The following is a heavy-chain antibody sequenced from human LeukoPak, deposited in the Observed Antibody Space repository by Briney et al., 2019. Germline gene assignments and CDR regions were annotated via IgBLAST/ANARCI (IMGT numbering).Heavy chain of an antibody. D-gene: IGHD7-27*01. CDR3: ARTRLTGDPYEAFDI. J-gene: IGHJ3*02. Sequence: APEKVSCKGAAYKFTGYDMHRGREYPGQGVGWMEWINPNSGGTKYAQKLQGRVPMTRDTSITTAYMELTSLEFDDTAVYYCARTRLTGDPYEAFDIWGQGTRVTVSS. CDR1: AYKFTGYD. V-gene: IGHV1-2*02. CDR2: INPNSGGT.